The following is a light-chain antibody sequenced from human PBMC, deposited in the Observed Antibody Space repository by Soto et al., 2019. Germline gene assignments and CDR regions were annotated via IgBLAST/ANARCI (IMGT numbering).Light chain of an antibody. CDR1: QSVSSNF. Sequence: EIFLTQSPFTLSLSPVEIATLSCRASQSVSSNFLAWYQQKPGQAPRLLIYGASNRATGIPDRFSGSGSGTDFTLTISRLEPEDFAVYYCQQYDSSPRTFGQGTKVDIK. V-gene: IGKV3-20*01. CDR2: GAS. CDR3: QQYDSSPRT. J-gene: IGKJ1*01.